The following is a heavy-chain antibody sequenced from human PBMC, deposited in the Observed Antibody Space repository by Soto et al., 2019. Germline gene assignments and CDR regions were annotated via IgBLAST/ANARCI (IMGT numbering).Heavy chain of an antibody. CDR3: ARRAETNGWNGFGADKYYFDF. Sequence: GASVKVSCKASGYTFTSYGISWVRQATGQGLEWMGWMNPNTGNSGYAQKFQGRVTMTSDTSISTAHMELSSLRSEDTAVYYCARRAETNGWNGFGADKYYFDFWGQGTLVTVSS. J-gene: IGHJ4*02. D-gene: IGHD1-1*01. CDR1: GYTFTSYG. V-gene: IGHV1-8*02. CDR2: MNPNTGNS.